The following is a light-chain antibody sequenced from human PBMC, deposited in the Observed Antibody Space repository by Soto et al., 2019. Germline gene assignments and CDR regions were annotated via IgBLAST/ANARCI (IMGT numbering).Light chain of an antibody. J-gene: IGKJ2*01. CDR3: QQYLSYPYT. CDR1: QGISSF. Sequence: AIRMTQSPSSISASTGDRVTITCRASQGISSFLAWYQQKPGKAPKLLIYATANLQSGAPSSFSASGSGTDFTLTISRLQSDDFATYFCQQYLSYPYTFGQGTKLEI. V-gene: IGKV1-8*01. CDR2: ATA.